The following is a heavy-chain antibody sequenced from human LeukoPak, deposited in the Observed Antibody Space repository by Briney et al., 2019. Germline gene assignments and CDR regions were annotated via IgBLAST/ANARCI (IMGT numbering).Heavy chain of an antibody. J-gene: IGHJ6*02. CDR2: INSDGSST. Sequence: GGSLRLSCAASGFTFSSYWMHWVRQAPGKGLVWVSRINSDGSSTSYADSVKGRFTISRDNAKNSLYLQMNSLRAEDTAVYYCARTGYCSSTSCYLYYYGMDVWGQGTTVTVSS. V-gene: IGHV3-74*01. CDR3: ARTGYCSSTSCYLYYYGMDV. D-gene: IGHD2-2*01. CDR1: GFTFSSYW.